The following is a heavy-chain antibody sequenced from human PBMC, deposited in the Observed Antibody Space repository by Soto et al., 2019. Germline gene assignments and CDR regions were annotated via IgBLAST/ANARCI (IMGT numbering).Heavy chain of an antibody. Sequence: GASVKVSCKASGYTFTNYGISWVRQAPGQGLEWMGWISAYNDKTYYAQKLQGRVTMTTDTSASTAYMELRSLRSDDTAVYYCTRDRLDYDILTGYYNTVTGVGFAYSGQGTLVTVSS. CDR2: ISAYNDKT. J-gene: IGHJ4*02. CDR3: TRDRLDYDILTGYYNTVTGVGFAY. V-gene: IGHV1-18*01. CDR1: GYTFTNYG. D-gene: IGHD3-9*01.